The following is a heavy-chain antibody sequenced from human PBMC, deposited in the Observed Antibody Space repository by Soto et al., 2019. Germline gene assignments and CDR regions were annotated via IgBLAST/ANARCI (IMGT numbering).Heavy chain of an antibody. CDR2: IDHSGYT. D-gene: IGHD3-3*01. CDR1: GGSFSGYY. V-gene: IGHV4-34*01. J-gene: IGHJ5*02. CDR3: ARVRDWFDP. Sequence: VQLQESGPGLVKPSETLSLTCTVSGGSFSGYYWNWIRQPPGKGLEWIGEIDHSGYTNYNPSLKSRVTISVDTSKNQFSLRLTSVTAADTAVYYCARVRDWFDPWGQGTLVTVSS.